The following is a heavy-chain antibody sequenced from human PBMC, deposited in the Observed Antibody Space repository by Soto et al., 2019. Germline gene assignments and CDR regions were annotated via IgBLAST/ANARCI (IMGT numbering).Heavy chain of an antibody. CDR3: AKRSRSSTFDY. J-gene: IGHJ4*02. V-gene: IGHV3-23*01. CDR2: ISGSDDST. CDR1: GFTFSSYA. Sequence: EVQLLESGGGLVQPGASLRLSCAASGFTFSSYAMSWVRQAPGKGLEWVSVISGSDDSTYYADSVKGRFTISRDNSKNTLYLQLNSLRAEDTAVYSCAKRSRSSTFDYWGQGTLVTVSS. D-gene: IGHD6-6*01.